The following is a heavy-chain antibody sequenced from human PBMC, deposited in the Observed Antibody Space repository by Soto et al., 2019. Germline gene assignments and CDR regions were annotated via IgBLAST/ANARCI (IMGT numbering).Heavy chain of an antibody. J-gene: IGHJ4*02. D-gene: IGHD6-19*01. CDR1: GYSFTSYW. V-gene: IGHV5-51*01. Sequence: GESLKISCKGSGYSFTSYWIGWVRQMPGRGLEWMGIIYPGDSDTRYSPSFQGQVTISADKSISTAYLQWSSLKASDTAMYYCARRQSPRAGTSEFAYWGQGTLVTVSS. CDR2: IYPGDSDT. CDR3: ARRQSPRAGTSEFAY.